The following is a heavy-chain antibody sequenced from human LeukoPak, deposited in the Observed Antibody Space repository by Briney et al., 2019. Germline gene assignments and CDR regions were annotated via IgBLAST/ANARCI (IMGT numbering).Heavy chain of an antibody. D-gene: IGHD2/OR15-2a*01. CDR1: GFTFNNYA. CDR2: ISGGGGST. J-gene: IGHJ4*02. CDR3: AKDRHFFASRTYGVDY. V-gene: IGHV3-23*01. Sequence: GSLRLSCTVSGFTFNNYAMNWVRQAPGKGLEWVSIISGGGGSTSYADSVRGRFTISRDSSKNTLYLQMHSLRAKDTAVYYCAKDRHFFASRTYGVDYWGQGTLVTVSS.